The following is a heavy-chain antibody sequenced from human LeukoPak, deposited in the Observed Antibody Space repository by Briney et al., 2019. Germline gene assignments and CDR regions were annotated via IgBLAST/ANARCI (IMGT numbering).Heavy chain of an antibody. CDR1: GGTFSSYA. J-gene: IGHJ4*02. CDR2: IIPILGIA. CDR3: ARDFSPYCSSTSCYVFDY. V-gene: IGHV1-69*04. D-gene: IGHD2-2*01. Sequence: SVKVSCKASGGTFSSYAIIWVRQAPGQGLEWMGRIIPILGIANYAQKFQGRVTITADKSTSTAYMELSSLRSEDTAVYYCARDFSPYCSSTSCYVFDYWGQGTLVTASS.